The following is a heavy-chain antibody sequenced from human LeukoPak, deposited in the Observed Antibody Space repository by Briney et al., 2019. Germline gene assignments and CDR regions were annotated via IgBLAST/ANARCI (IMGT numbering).Heavy chain of an antibody. V-gene: IGHV3-23*01. Sequence: PGGSLRLSCAASGFTFSSYAMSWVRQAPGKGLEWVSAVSGSGGSTFYADSVKGRFTISRDNTKNTLYLQMNSLRAEDTAVYYCARTLSYDSKGDYWGQGTLVTVSS. CDR3: ARTLSYDSKGDY. J-gene: IGHJ4*02. CDR2: VSGSGGST. CDR1: GFTFSSYA. D-gene: IGHD3-22*01.